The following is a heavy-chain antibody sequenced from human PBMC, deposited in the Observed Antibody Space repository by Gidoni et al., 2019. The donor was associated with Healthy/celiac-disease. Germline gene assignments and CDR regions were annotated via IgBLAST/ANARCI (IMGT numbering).Heavy chain of an antibody. Sequence: QVQLVQSGAEVKKPGASVKVSCKASGYTFTSYDINRVRQATGQGLEWMGWMNPNSGNTGYAQKFQGRVTMTRNTSISTAYMELSSLRSEDTAVYYCARAGDFWSGYYLKGYYYGMDVWGQGTTVTVSS. CDR3: ARAGDFWSGYYLKGYYYGMDV. V-gene: IGHV1-8*01. J-gene: IGHJ6*02. CDR2: MNPNSGNT. CDR1: GYTFTSYD. D-gene: IGHD3-3*01.